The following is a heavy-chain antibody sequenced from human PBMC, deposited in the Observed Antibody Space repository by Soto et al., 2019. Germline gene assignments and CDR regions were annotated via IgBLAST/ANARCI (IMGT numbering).Heavy chain of an antibody. CDR3: SHSYCSGGSCYFPMDV. V-gene: IGHV2-5*02. CDR1: GFSLSTSGVG. CDR2: IYWDDDK. J-gene: IGHJ6*03. Sequence: ESGPTLVNPTQTLTLTCTFSGFSLSTSGVGVGWIRQPPGKALEWLALIYWDDDKRYSPSLKSRLTITKDTSKNQVVPTMTNMDPVDTATYYCSHSYCSGGSCYFPMDVWAKGPRSPSP. D-gene: IGHD2-15*01.